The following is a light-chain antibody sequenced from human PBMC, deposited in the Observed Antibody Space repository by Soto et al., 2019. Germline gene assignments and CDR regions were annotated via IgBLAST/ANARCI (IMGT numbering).Light chain of an antibody. V-gene: IGKV3-15*01. CDR2: GAS. Sequence: EIVMTQYSATLSVSPGERATLSCRASQSVYNTLAWYQQKPGQAPRLLIYGASARATGIPASFSGSGSGTEFTLTISRLQSEDFSVYYCQQYNNWPLTFGGGTKVELK. CDR3: QQYNNWPLT. CDR1: QSVYNT. J-gene: IGKJ4*01.